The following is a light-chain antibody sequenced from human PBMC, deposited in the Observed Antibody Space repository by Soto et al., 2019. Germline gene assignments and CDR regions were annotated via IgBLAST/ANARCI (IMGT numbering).Light chain of an antibody. CDR3: SASDASLNGYV. Sequence: QSVLTQPPSASGTPGQRVTISCSGSSSNIGSKTVNWYQQLPGTAPKLLIYSNYQRPSGVPDRFSGSKSGTSASLAISGLQSEDEADYYCSASDASLNGYVFGTGTKLTVL. V-gene: IGLV1-44*01. CDR2: SNY. CDR1: SSNIGSKT. J-gene: IGLJ1*01.